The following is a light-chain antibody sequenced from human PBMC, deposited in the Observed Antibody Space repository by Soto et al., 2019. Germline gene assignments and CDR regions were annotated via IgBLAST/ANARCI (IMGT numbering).Light chain of an antibody. Sequence: DFPMTQSPSSLSASVGDRVTISCRPSHSISNYLNWYQHKPGTAPKLLIYTASNLQSGVPSRFSGSGSGTDFTLTISSLQPEDFATYYCQQSYSIPFTFGPGTKVDVK. V-gene: IGKV1-39*01. CDR2: TAS. CDR1: HSISNY. CDR3: QQSYSIPFT. J-gene: IGKJ3*01.